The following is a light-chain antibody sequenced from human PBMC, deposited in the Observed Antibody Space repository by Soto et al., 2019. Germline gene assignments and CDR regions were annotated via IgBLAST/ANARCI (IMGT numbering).Light chain of an antibody. CDR1: SSYIGPYDH. CDR2: AVS. J-gene: IGLJ1*01. CDR3: SSYAGNYIYV. Sequence: QSFRTQPRSVSGSPGQSVTISCTRTSSYIGPYDHVAWYQQHPGKAPKLIIFAVSKRPSGVPDRFSGSKSGNTASLTISGLQAEDEADYYCSSYAGNYIYVFATGTKATVL. V-gene: IGLV2-11*01.